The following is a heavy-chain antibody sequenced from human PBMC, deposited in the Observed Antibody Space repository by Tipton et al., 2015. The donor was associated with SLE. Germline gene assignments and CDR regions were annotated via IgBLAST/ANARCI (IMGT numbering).Heavy chain of an antibody. D-gene: IGHD6-13*01. Sequence: LRLSCAASGFTFSSYGMHWVRQAPGKGLEWIGEINHSGSTNYNPSLKSRVTISVDTSKNQFSLKLSSVTAADTAVYYCARRGQQTGMDVWGQGTTVTVSS. CDR3: ARRGQQTGMDV. J-gene: IGHJ6*02. V-gene: IGHV4-34*01. CDR2: INHSGST. CDR1: GFTFSSYG.